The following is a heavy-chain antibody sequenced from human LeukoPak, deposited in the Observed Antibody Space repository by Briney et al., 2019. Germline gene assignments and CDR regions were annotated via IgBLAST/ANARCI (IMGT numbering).Heavy chain of an antibody. Sequence: GGSLRLSCAASGFTFSSYAMHWVRQAPGKGLEWVAVISYDGSNKYYADSVKGRFTISRDNSKNTLYLQMNSLRAEDTAVYYCARGWGYNWNYGWDYWGQGTLVTVSS. V-gene: IGHV3-30*04. J-gene: IGHJ4*02. CDR3: ARGWGYNWNYGWDY. CDR2: ISYDGSNK. CDR1: GFTFSSYA. D-gene: IGHD1-7*01.